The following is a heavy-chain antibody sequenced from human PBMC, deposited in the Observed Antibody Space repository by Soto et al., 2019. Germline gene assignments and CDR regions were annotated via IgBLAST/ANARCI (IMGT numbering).Heavy chain of an antibody. CDR1: GFSFSGSA. CDR3: SRQKDGGDYYCYYAMDV. CDR2: IRGKVNDYTT. J-gene: IGHJ6*02. Sequence: GGSLRLSCAASGFSFSGSAMHWVRQSSGKGLEWIGRIRGKVNDYTTAYGASVKGRFTISRDDSKNTAYLQLNRLKTEDTAVYYCSRQKDGGDYYCYYAMDVWGQWTTVTVSS. V-gene: IGHV3-73*01.